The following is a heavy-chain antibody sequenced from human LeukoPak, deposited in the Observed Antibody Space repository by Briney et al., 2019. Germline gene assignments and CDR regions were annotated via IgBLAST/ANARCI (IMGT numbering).Heavy chain of an antibody. CDR2: IYYSGST. D-gene: IGHD6-19*01. Sequence: SETLSLTCTVSGGSISSSSYYWGWIRQPPGKGLEWIGSIYYSGSTYYNPSLKSRVTISVDTSKNQFSLKLSSVTAADTAVYYCAIRSSGWYNDAFDIWGQGTMVTVSS. J-gene: IGHJ3*02. V-gene: IGHV4-39*07. CDR3: AIRSSGWYNDAFDI. CDR1: GGSISSSSYY.